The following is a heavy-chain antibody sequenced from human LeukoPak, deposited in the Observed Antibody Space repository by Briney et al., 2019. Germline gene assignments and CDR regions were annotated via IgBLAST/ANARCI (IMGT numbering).Heavy chain of an antibody. CDR1: GFTFSSYW. Sequence: GGSLRLSCAASGFTFSSYWMNWLRQAPGKGLEWVANVDQDGSEKYYVGSVKGRFTISRDNAKNSLYLQMNSLRVEDTAVYYCARGWASSRRKAFDFWGQGTMVTVSS. V-gene: IGHV3-7*03. D-gene: IGHD3-16*01. CDR2: VDQDGSEK. CDR3: ARGWASSRRKAFDF. J-gene: IGHJ3*01.